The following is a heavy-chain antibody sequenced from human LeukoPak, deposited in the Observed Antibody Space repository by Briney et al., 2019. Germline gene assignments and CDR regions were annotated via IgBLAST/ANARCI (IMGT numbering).Heavy chain of an antibody. CDR1: GFTFSSYA. CDR2: ISGSGGST. J-gene: IGHJ4*02. Sequence: PGGSLRLSCAASGFTFSSYAMSWVRQAPGKGLEWVSAISGSGGSTYYADSVKGRFTISRDNSKNTLYLQMNSLRAEDTAVYYCAKDGSWSYFFSAYDYWGQGTLVTVSS. D-gene: IGHD3-10*01. CDR3: AKDGSWSYFFSAYDY. V-gene: IGHV3-23*01.